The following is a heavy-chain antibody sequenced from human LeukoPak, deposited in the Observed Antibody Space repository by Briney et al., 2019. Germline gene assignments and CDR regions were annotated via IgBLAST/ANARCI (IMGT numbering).Heavy chain of an antibody. CDR2: IWYDGSNK. J-gene: IGHJ6*02. CDR1: GFTFSSYG. CDR3: ARPLRDCSGGSCYTGLYGMDV. Sequence: GGSLRLSCAASGFTFSSYGMHWVRQAPGKGLEWVAVIWYDGSNKYYADSAKGRFTISRDNSKNTLYLQMNSLRAEDTAVYYCARPLRDCSGGSCYTGLYGMDVWGQGTTVTVSS. D-gene: IGHD2-15*01. V-gene: IGHV3-33*01.